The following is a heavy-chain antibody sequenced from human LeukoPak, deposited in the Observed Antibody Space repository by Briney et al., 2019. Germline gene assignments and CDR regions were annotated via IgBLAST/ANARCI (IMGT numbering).Heavy chain of an antibody. V-gene: IGHV3-66*01. J-gene: IGHJ4*02. Sequence: GGSLRLSCAASGLSLTTHGMHWVRQAPGKGLEWVSVIYSGGKAYYADSVKGRFTISRDNSKNTVYLQMNRLRVEDTAVYFCARDWGGSSSWYGFADYWGQGALVTVSS. CDR3: ARDWGGSSSWYGFADY. D-gene: IGHD6-13*01. CDR1: GLSLTTHG. CDR2: IYSGGKA.